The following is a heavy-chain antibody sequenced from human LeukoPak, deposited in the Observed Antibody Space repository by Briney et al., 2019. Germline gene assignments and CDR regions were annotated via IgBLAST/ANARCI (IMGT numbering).Heavy chain of an antibody. CDR3: AKEGGRSSSSGNWFDP. CDR1: GFDFSTYG. V-gene: IGHV3-23*01. CDR2: ISGSGGST. Sequence: GGSLRLSCAASGFDFSTYGMSWVRQAPGKGLEWVSAISGSGGSTYYADSVKGRFTISRDNSKNTLYLQMNSLRAEDTAVYYCAKEGGRSSSSGNWFDPWGQGTLVTVSS. J-gene: IGHJ5*02. D-gene: IGHD6-6*01.